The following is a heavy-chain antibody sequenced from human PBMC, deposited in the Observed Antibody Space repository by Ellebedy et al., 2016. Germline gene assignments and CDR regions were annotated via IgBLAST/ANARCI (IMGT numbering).Heavy chain of an antibody. CDR2: ISSSSSYI. V-gene: IGHV3-21*01. J-gene: IGHJ4*02. D-gene: IGHD6-6*01. CDR3: ASGGPSSSFDY. Sequence: GESLKISXAASGFTFSSYSMNWVRQAPVKGLEWVSSISSSSSYIYYADSVKGRFTISRDNAKNSLYLQMNSLRAEDTAVYYCASGGPSSSFDYWGQGTLVTVSS. CDR1: GFTFSSYS.